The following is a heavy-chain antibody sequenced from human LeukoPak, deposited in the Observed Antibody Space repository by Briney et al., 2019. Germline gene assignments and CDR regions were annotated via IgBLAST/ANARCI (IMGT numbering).Heavy chain of an antibody. J-gene: IGHJ4*02. Sequence: GGSLRLSCAASRFTLSNYWMSWVRQAPGKGQEWVANIKQDGSETYYVDSVKGRLTISRDNAKNSLSLQMNSLRAEDTAVYYCARQRGSGCLDYWGQGTLVTVSS. CDR3: ARQRGSGCLDY. D-gene: IGHD6-19*01. CDR2: IKQDGSET. V-gene: IGHV3-7*01. CDR1: RFTLSNYW.